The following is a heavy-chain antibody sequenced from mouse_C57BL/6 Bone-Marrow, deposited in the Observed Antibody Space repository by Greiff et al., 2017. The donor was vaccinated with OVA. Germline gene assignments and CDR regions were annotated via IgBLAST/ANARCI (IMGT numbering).Heavy chain of an antibody. CDR3: ARNWGWYFDV. V-gene: IGHV5-9*01. Sequence: EAMLVESGGGLVKPGGSLKLSCAASGFTFSSYTMSWVRQTPEKRLEWVATISGGGGNTYYPDSVKGRFTISRDKGKNTLYLQMSSLRSEDTALYYCARNWGWYFDVWGTGTTVTVSS. CDR2: ISGGGGNT. CDR1: GFTFSSYT. J-gene: IGHJ1*03. D-gene: IGHD4-1*01.